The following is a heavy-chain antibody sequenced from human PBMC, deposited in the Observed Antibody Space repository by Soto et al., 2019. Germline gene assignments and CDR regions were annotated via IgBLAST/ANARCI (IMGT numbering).Heavy chain of an antibody. V-gene: IGHV1-2*04. CDR3: ARGIVVVPAAFVDYHYYYYMGV. J-gene: IGHJ6*03. CDR1: GYTFTGYY. CDR2: INPNSGGT. D-gene: IGHD2-2*01. Sequence: ASVKGSCKASGYTFTGYYMHWVRQAPGQGLEWMGWINPNSGGTNYAQKFQGWVTMTRDTSISTAYMELSRLRSDDTAAYYCARGIVVVPAAFVDYHYYYYMGVWGKGTRITV.